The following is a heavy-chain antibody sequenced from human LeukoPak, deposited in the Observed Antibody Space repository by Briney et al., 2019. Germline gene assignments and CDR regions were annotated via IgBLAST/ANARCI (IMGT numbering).Heavy chain of an antibody. CDR2: IYFTGST. J-gene: IGHJ6*02. V-gene: IGHV4-30-4*01. CDR3: AREGIVATPDFYYYYGMDV. D-gene: IGHD5-12*01. Sequence: PSQTLSLTCTVSGGSISSGHYYWSWIRQPPGKGLECIGYIYFTGSTYYNPSLKSRVTISVDTSKSQFSLNLTSVTAADTAVYYCAREGIVATPDFYYYYGMDVWGQGTTVTVSS. CDR1: GGSISSGHYY.